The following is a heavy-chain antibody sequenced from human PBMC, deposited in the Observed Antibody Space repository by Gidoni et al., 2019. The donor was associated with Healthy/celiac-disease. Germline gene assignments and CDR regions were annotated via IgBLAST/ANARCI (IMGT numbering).Heavy chain of an antibody. J-gene: IGHJ4*02. D-gene: IGHD3-10*01. CDR3: AREPYYYGCLDY. CDR2: TRNKANSYTT. V-gene: IGHV3-72*01. CDR1: GFTFSDHY. Sequence: EVQLVESGGGLVQPGGSLRLSCAASGFTFSDHYMDWVRQAPGKGLEWVGRTRNKANSYTTEYAASVKGRFTISRDDSKNSLYLQMNSLKTEDTAVYYCAREPYYYGCLDYWGQGTLVTVSS.